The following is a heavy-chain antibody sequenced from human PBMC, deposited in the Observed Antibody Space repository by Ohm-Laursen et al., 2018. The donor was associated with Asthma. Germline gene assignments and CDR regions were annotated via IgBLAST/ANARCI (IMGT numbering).Heavy chain of an antibody. D-gene: IGHD2/OR15-2a*01. V-gene: IGHV1-2*06. Sequence: ASVKVSCNASGYTLTGHYMQWVRQAPGQGLEWMGRINPDNGGTKYAQKFQGRVTMTRDTSISTAYLELNSLTSEDTAVYYCARENSLAFDYLYWGPGTLVTVSS. CDR3: ARENSLAFDYLY. CDR2: INPDNGGT. J-gene: IGHJ4*02. CDR1: GYTLTGHY.